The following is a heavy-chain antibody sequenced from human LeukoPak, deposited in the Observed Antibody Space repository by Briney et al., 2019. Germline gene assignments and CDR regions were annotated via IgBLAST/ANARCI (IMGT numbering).Heavy chain of an antibody. D-gene: IGHD6-13*01. J-gene: IGHJ4*02. V-gene: IGHV4-59*01. Sequence: PSETLSLTCTVSGGSISSYYWSWNRQPPGKGLEWIGYIYYSGSTNYNPSLKSRVTISVDTSKNQFSLKLSSVTAADTAVYYCARGGSSWDEGFDYWGQGTLVTVSS. CDR3: ARGGSSWDEGFDY. CDR2: IYYSGST. CDR1: GGSISSYY.